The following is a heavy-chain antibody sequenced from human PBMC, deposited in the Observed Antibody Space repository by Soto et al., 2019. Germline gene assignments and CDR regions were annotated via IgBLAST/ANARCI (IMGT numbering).Heavy chain of an antibody. CDR2: IDWDDDK. D-gene: IGHD3-10*01. V-gene: IGHV2-70*04. Sequence: SGPTLVNPTQTLTLTCTFSGFSLGTTGMRVRRIRHPPGKALEWLARIDWDDDKFYSTSLKTRLTISKDTSKKQVVLRMTNMDPADTATYYCARTAGYYRGRQFDYWGQGTLVTVSS. J-gene: IGHJ4*02. CDR3: ARTAGYYRGRQFDY. CDR1: GFSLGTTGMR.